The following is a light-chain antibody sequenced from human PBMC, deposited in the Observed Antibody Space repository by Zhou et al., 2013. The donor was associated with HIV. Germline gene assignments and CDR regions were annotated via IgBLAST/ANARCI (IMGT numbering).Light chain of an antibody. CDR2: AAS. Sequence: IQLTQSPSSLSASVGDRVTITCRASQGISSYLAWYQQKPGKAPKLLIYAASTLQSGVPSRFSGSGSGTDFTLTINSLQPEDFATYYCQQYKSFSLTFGGGSKVELK. CDR3: QQYKSFSLT. J-gene: IGKJ4*01. CDR1: QGISSY. V-gene: IGKV1-9*01.